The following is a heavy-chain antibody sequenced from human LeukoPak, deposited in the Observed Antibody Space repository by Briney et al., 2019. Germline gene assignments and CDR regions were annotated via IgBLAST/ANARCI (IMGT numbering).Heavy chain of an antibody. CDR3: ARGAARCSGGHCYPD. J-gene: IGHJ4*02. CDR1: GFSISDFG. V-gene: IGHV3-74*01. Sequence: GGSLRLSCAASGFSISDFGMHWVRHAQGKGLVWVSRINSDGSSTTYADSVKGRFTISRDNAKNTLYLQADSLRAEGTAVYYCARGAARCSGGHCYPDWGRGTLVTVSS. CDR2: INSDGSST. D-gene: IGHD2-15*01.